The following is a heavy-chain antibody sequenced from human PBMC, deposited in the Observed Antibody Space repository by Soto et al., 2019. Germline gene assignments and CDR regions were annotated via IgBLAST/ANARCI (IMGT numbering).Heavy chain of an antibody. D-gene: IGHD2-15*01. V-gene: IGHV1-69*13. CDR3: ARGAXYCSGGSCYSRSDAFDI. CDR2: IIPIFGTA. CDR1: GGTFSSYA. Sequence: SVKVSCKASGGTFSSYAISWVRQAPGQGLEWMGGIIPIFGTANYAQKFQGRVTITADESTSTAYMELSSLRSEDTAVYYCARGAXYCSGGSCYSRSDAFDIWGQGTMVTVSS. J-gene: IGHJ3*02.